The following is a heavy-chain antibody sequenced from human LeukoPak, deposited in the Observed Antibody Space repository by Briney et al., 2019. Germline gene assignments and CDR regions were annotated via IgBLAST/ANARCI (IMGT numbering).Heavy chain of an antibody. CDR1: GFTFSSYS. Sequence: GGSLRLSCAASGFTFSSYSMNWVRQAPGKGLEWVSYISGSSSAIYYADSVEGRFTISRDNAKNSLYLQMNTLRAEDTAVYYCARGVVATIYFGYWGQGTLVTVSS. V-gene: IGHV3-48*04. J-gene: IGHJ4*02. CDR3: ARGVVATIYFGY. D-gene: IGHD5-12*01. CDR2: ISGSSSAI.